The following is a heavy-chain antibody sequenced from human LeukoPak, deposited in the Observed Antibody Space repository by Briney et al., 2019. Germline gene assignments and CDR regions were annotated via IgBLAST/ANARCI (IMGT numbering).Heavy chain of an antibody. CDR3: ARDRYCSGGSCYGWFDP. D-gene: IGHD2-15*01. CDR1: GFTFNSYA. CDR2: ISSSSSYT. J-gene: IGHJ5*02. Sequence: GGSLRLSCAASGFTFNSYAMSWVRQAPGKGLEWVSYISSSSSYTNYADSVKGRFTISRDNAKNSLYLQMNSLRAEDTAVYHCARDRYCSGGSCYGWFDPWGQGTLVTVSS. V-gene: IGHV3-21*05.